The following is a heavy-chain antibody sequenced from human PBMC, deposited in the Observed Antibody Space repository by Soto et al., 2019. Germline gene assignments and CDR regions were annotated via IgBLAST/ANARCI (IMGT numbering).Heavy chain of an antibody. CDR1: GFTFSSFE. CDR3: ARATYSSSYYFDS. Sequence: GGSLRLSCAASGFTFSSFEMNWVRQAPGKGLEWVSKIGSSGSTIWYADSVKGRFTISRDNAKNSLYLQMNSLRGEDTAVYYCARATYSSSYYFDSWGQGTLVTVSS. D-gene: IGHD6-6*01. V-gene: IGHV3-48*03. J-gene: IGHJ4*02. CDR2: IGSSGSTI.